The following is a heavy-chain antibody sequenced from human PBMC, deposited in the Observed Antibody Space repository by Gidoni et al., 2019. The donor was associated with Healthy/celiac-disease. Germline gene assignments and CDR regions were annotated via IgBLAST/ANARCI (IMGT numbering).Heavy chain of an antibody. CDR1: GGSVSSGSYY. Sequence: QVQLQESGPGLVKPSETLSLTCTVSGGSVSSGSYYWSWIRQPPGKGLEWIGYIYYSGSPNYNPSLKSRVTISVDTSKNQFSLKLSSVTAADTAVYYCARGLLMVTFGGVIANDAFDIWGQGTMVTVFS. J-gene: IGHJ3*02. D-gene: IGHD3-16*02. CDR3: ARGLLMVTFGGVIANDAFDI. V-gene: IGHV4-61*01. CDR2: IYYSGSP.